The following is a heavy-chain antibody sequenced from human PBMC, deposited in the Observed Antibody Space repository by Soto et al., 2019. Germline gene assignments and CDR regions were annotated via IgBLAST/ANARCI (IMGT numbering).Heavy chain of an antibody. V-gene: IGHV4-34*01. CDR3: ATIVVVASTMRDDAFDI. CDR1: GGSFSGYY. J-gene: IGHJ3*02. Sequence: QVQLRQWGTGQLKSSETLSLTCAVNGGSFSGYYWSWIRQPPGKGLEWIGEIHHSGSTNYNPSLKSRVTISLDTSKNQFSLKLNSVTAADTAVYYCATIVVVASTMRDDAFDIWGQGTMVTVSS. CDR2: IHHSGST. D-gene: IGHD2-2*01.